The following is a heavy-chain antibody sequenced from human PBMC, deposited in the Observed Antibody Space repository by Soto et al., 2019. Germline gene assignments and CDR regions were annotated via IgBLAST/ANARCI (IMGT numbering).Heavy chain of an antibody. J-gene: IGHJ4*02. Sequence: GWSLRLSCAASGFTVSSNYMSWVRQAPGKGLEWVSFIYSGGSTYYADSVKGRFTISRDNSKNTLYLQMNSLRAEDTAVYYCGRGNPGAVRDYWGQGTLVTVSS. D-gene: IGHD3-10*02. CDR1: GFTVSSNY. CDR2: IYSGGST. CDR3: GRGNPGAVRDY. V-gene: IGHV3-53*01.